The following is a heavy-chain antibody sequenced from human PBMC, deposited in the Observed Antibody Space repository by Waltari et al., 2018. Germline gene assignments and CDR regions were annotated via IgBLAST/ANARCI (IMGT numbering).Heavy chain of an antibody. J-gene: IGHJ4*02. CDR1: GDSISGSRNY. CDR2: IYYSGTT. V-gene: IGHV4-39*01. CDR3: ARQLRFVDWIPRYFDS. D-gene: IGHD3-3*01. Sequence: QMELQESGPRLVKPSETLSLTCNVSGDSISGSRNYWAWLRQPPGKNLQWIGSIYYSGTTYSNPSLKGRFAISVDTSRNQLSLNVNSVTAADTGIYYCARQLRFVDWIPRYFDSWGRGTLATVSS.